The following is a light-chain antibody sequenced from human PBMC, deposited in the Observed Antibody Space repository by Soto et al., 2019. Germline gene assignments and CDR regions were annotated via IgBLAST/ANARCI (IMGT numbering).Light chain of an antibody. CDR1: QSVNLN. V-gene: IGKV3-15*01. CDR2: GAS. CDR3: HQYNSWPRGT. Sequence: EIMMTQSPGTLSVSPGEGATLSCTASQSVNLNLAWYQQQHGQPPRLLLYGASTRATGIPVRFRGSGSGTEFTHAVSSLQSEDSAVDYCHQYNSWPRGTFGHGTKVEIK. J-gene: IGKJ3*01.